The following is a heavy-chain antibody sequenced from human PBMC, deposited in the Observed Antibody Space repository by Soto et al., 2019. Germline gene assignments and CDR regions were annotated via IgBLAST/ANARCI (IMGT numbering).Heavy chain of an antibody. J-gene: IGHJ4*02. CDR2: ISGSGGST. D-gene: IGHD1-1*01. Sequence: GSLRLSCAASGFTFSSYAMSWVRQAPGKGLEWVSAISGSGGSTYYADSVKGRFTISRDNSKNSVYLQMDSLRAEDTAVYYCARHAYNFLTFDSWGQGTLVTVSS. CDR1: GFTFSSYA. V-gene: IGHV3-23*01. CDR3: ARHAYNFLTFDS.